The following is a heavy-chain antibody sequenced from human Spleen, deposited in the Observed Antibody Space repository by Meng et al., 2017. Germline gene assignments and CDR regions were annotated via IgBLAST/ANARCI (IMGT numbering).Heavy chain of an antibody. CDR3: LRGSGGSV. Sequence: VQLQESGPGLVKPSQTLSLTCTVSGGSISSGDYYWSWIRQFPGKGLEWIGYTHYSGSTYYNPSLRSRLTISIETSRDQFSLKLTSVTAADTAVYHCLRGSGGSVWGQGTLVTVSS. D-gene: IGHD3-10*01. J-gene: IGHJ1*01. CDR1: GGSISSGDYY. V-gene: IGHV4-30-4*01. CDR2: THYSGST.